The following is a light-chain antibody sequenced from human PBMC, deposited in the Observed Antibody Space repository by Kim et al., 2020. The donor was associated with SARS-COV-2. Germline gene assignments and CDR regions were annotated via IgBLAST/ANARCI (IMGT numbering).Light chain of an antibody. Sequence: FGQTVRITCQGDSLRSYYASWYQQKPGQAPVLVIYGKNNRPSGIPDRFSGSSSGNTASLTITGAQAEDEADYYCNSRDSSGNHLVFGGGTQLTVL. CDR1: SLRSYY. J-gene: IGLJ2*01. CDR2: GKN. CDR3: NSRDSSGNHLV. V-gene: IGLV3-19*01.